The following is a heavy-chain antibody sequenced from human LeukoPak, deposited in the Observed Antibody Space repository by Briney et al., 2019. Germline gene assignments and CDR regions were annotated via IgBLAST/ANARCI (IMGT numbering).Heavy chain of an antibody. CDR3: ARGYCSSTSCFRRRGNRLNWFDL. CDR1: GGSFSSYY. D-gene: IGHD2-2*01. V-gene: IGHV4-34*01. Sequence: PSETLSLTCAVYGGSFSSYYWSWIRQPPGKGLEWIGEINHSGSTNYNPSLKSRVTISVDTSKNQFSLKLSSVAAADTAVYYCARGYCSSTSCFRRRGNRLNWFDLWGQGTLVTVSS. CDR2: INHSGST. J-gene: IGHJ5*02.